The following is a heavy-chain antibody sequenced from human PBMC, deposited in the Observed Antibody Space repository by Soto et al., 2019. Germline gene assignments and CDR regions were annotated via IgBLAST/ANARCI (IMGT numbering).Heavy chain of an antibody. CDR1: GYSFTSYW. V-gene: IGHV5-51*01. CDR3: ARLGGLYCSGGSCYSFYYYGMDV. CDR2: IYPGDSDT. J-gene: IGHJ6*02. Sequence: GESLKISCKGSGYSFTSYWIGWVRQMPGKGLEWMGIIYPGDSDTRYSPSFQGQVTISADKSISTAYLQWSSLKASDTAMYYCARLGGLYCSGGSCYSFYYYGMDVGGQGTTVTVSS. D-gene: IGHD2-15*01.